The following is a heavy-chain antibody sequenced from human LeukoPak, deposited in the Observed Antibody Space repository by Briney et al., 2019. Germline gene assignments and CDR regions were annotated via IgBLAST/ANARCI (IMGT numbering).Heavy chain of an antibody. CDR1: GFTFSSYG. D-gene: IGHD6-19*01. Sequence: GGSLRLSCAASGFTFSSYGMHWVRQAPGKGLEWVAVISYDGSNKYYADSVKGRFTISRDNSKNTLYLQMNSLRAEDTAVYYCAKDRSSGWYANYFDYWGQGTLVIVSS. V-gene: IGHV3-30*18. CDR3: AKDRSSGWYANYFDY. J-gene: IGHJ4*02. CDR2: ISYDGSNK.